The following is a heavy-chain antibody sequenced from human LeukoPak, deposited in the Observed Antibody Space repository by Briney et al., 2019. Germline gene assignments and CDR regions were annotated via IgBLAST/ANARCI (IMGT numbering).Heavy chain of an antibody. CDR2: ISGSGGST. J-gene: IGHJ4*02. Sequence: TGGSLRLSCAASGFTFSSYAMSWVRQAPGKGLEWVSAISGSGGSTYYADSVKGRFTISRDNSKNTLYLQMNSLRAEDTAVYYCATYLTIAAAGPEDYWGQGTLVTVSP. D-gene: IGHD6-13*01. CDR3: ATYLTIAAAGPEDY. CDR1: GFTFSSYA. V-gene: IGHV3-23*01.